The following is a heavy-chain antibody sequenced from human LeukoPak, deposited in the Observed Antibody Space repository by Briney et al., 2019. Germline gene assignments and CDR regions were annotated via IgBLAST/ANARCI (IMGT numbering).Heavy chain of an antibody. D-gene: IGHD1-14*01. Sequence: PSETLSLTCTVSGASISSHYWSWIRLPPGKGLEWIGNIYSSGTTHFSPSLRSRLTMSADNSKNQLFLKMISVTAADTAVYYCARHNMDLSDFDFWGQGTLVTVSS. CDR1: GASISSHY. J-gene: IGHJ4*02. CDR2: IYSSGTT. CDR3: ARHNMDLSDFDF. V-gene: IGHV4-59*04.